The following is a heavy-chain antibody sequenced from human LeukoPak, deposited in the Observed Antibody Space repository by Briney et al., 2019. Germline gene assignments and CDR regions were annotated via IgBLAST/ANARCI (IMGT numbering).Heavy chain of an antibody. Sequence: ASVKVSCKASGYTFTNYDINWVRQAPGQGLEWMTWINTYTGNTKYAQKFQGRVTMTRNTSISTAYMELSSLRSEDTAVYYCARAGGSYYYDSSGYFSVRFDPWGQGTLVTVSS. D-gene: IGHD3-22*01. V-gene: IGHV1-8*02. J-gene: IGHJ5*02. CDR2: INTYTGNT. CDR3: ARAGGSYYYDSSGYFSVRFDP. CDR1: GYTFTNYD.